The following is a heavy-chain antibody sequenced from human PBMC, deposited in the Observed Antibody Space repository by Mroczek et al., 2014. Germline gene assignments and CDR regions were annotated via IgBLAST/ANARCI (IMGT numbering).Heavy chain of an antibody. V-gene: IGHV3-21*01. J-gene: IGHJ4*02. CDR1: GFTFSSYS. D-gene: IGHD5-24*01. CDR2: ISSSSSYI. Sequence: LVESGGGLVKPGGSLRLSCAASGFTFSSYSMNWVRQAPGKGLEWVSSISSSSSYIYYADSVKGRFTISRDNAKNSLYLQMNSLRAEDTAVYYCARDSTGMATTCFDYWGQGTLVTVSS. CDR3: ARDSTGMATTCFDY.